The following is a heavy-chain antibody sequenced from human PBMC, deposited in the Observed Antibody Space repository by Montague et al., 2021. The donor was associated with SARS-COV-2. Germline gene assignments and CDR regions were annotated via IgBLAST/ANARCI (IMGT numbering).Heavy chain of an antibody. V-gene: IGHV3-53*01. CDR1: GFSVSSNY. CDR2: IGSGGGT. J-gene: IGHJ4*02. Sequence: SLRLSCAASGFSVSSNYLNWVRQAPGKGLEWVSFIGSGGGTYYADSVKGRFTISGDTSRNTLYLQMNSLRAEDAAVYYCAKVGAQGSRSFDYWGQGTLVTVSS. D-gene: IGHD1-26*01. CDR3: AKVGAQGSRSFDY.